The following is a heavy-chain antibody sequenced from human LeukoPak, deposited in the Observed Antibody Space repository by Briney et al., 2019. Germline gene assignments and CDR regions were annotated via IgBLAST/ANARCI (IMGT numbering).Heavy chain of an antibody. CDR1: GFTFSDYY. D-gene: IGHD3-10*01. CDR2: ISSSGRTI. V-gene: IGHV3-11*04. J-gene: IGHJ4*02. CDR3: ATVTYGRLDY. Sequence: GGSLRLSCAASGFTFSDYYMSWIRQAPGEGLEWVSYISSSGRTIYYADSVKGRFTISRDNAKNSLYLQMNSLRVEDRAVYYCATVTYGRLDYWGQGTLVTVSS.